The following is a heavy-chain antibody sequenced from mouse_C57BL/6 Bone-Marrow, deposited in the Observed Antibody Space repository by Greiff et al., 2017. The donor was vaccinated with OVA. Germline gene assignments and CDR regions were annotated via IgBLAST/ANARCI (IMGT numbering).Heavy chain of an antibody. Sequence: EVQLQESGPELVKPGASVKISCKASGYSFTDYNMNWVKQSNGKSLEWMGVIKPNYGTTSYNQKFKSRATLTVDQDSGTAYMQLNSLTSEDSAVYFCARFTPYDGYYSFAYWGQGTLVTVSA. CDR1: GYSFTDYN. CDR2: IKPNYGTT. J-gene: IGHJ3*01. V-gene: IGHV1-39*01. CDR3: ARFTPYDGYYSFAY. D-gene: IGHD2-3*01.